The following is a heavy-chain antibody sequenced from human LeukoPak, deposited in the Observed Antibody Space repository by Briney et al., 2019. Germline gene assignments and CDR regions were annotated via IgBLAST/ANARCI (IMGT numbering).Heavy chain of an antibody. CDR3: ASRLGYCSSTSCARGN. V-gene: IGHV3-21*01. CDR1: GFTFSSYS. J-gene: IGHJ4*02. Sequence: GESLRLSCAASGFTFSSYSMNWVRQAPGKGLEWVSSISSSSSYIYYADSVKGRFTISRDNAKNSLYLQMNSLRAEDTAVYYCASRLGYCSSTSCARGNWGQGTLVTVSS. D-gene: IGHD2-2*01. CDR2: ISSSSSYI.